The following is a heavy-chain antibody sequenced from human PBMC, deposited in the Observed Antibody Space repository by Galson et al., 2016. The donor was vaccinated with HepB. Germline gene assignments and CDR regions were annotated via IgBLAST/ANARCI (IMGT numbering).Heavy chain of an antibody. CDR2: IWYDGSDK. V-gene: IGHV3-33*01. J-gene: IGHJ6*02. CDR1: GFTFSSYG. D-gene: IGHD2-21*01. Sequence: SLRLSCAASGFTFSSYGIHWVRQAPGKGLEWVAVIWYDGSDKYYADSVKGRFTISRDNSKNTLNLQMNSLRAEDTAVYYCVRDVGRMVKGNGMDVWGQGTTVTVSS. CDR3: VRDVGRMVKGNGMDV.